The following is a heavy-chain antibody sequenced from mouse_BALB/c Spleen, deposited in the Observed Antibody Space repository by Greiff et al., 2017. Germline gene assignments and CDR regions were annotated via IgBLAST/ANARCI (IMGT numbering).Heavy chain of an antibody. D-gene: IGHD2-10*01. CDR3: ARAYYGNYDAMDY. V-gene: IGHV1S56*01. J-gene: IGHJ4*01. CDR2: IYPGDGST. CDR1: GYTFTSYY. Sequence: QVQLQQSGPELVKPGASVKMSCKASGYTFTSYYIHWVKQRPGQGLEWIGWIYPGDGSTKYNEKFKGKTTLTADKSSSTAYMLLSSLTSEDSAIYFCARAYYGNYDAMDYWGQGTSVTVSS.